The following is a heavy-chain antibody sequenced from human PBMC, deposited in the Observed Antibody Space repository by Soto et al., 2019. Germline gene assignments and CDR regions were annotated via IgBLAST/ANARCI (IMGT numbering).Heavy chain of an antibody. V-gene: IGHV1-46*03. Sequence: QVQLVQSGAEVKKPGASVRVSCKASGYTFTSYYIHGVRQAPGQGPEWMGMISPSSGGTDYAQKFQGRVTMPRDTSTSTVYMELSRLRSEDTAVYFCTRSIITTAGTDAFDIWGQGTLVTVSS. CDR3: TRSIITTAGTDAFDI. CDR2: ISPSSGGT. D-gene: IGHD6-13*01. J-gene: IGHJ3*02. CDR1: GYTFTSYY.